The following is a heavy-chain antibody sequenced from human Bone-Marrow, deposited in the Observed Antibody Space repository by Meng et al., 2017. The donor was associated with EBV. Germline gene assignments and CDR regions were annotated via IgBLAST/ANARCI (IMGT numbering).Heavy chain of an antibody. CDR2: IIPVLGAT. Sequence: QVQLVQSGAEVKKPGSSVRVTCKASGCTLNNFAINWVRQAPGEGLEWMGGIIPVLGATNYADNFQGRMKIIADESTNTAYMELSKLTPADTALYYCARDNGDTMTNPYFDYWGQGTLVTVSS. D-gene: IGHD2-21*01. CDR3: ARDNGDTMTNPYFDY. V-gene: IGHV1-69*01. J-gene: IGHJ4*02. CDR1: GCTLNNFA.